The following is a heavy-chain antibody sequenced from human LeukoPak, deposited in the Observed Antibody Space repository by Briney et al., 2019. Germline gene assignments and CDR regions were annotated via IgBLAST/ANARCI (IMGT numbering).Heavy chain of an antibody. Sequence: ASVKVSCKASGYTFTNYGVSWVRQAPGQGLEWMGWISAYNGNTNYAQKLQGRVTMTTDTSTSTAYMELRSLRSDDTAVYYCARERRPIGPQYYFDYWGQGTLVTVSS. V-gene: IGHV1-18*01. CDR2: ISAYNGNT. CDR3: ARERRPIGPQYYFDY. D-gene: IGHD6-6*01. CDR1: GYTFTNYG. J-gene: IGHJ4*02.